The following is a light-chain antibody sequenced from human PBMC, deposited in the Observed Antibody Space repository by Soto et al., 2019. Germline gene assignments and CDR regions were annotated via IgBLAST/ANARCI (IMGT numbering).Light chain of an antibody. CDR1: QGVRSW. CDR3: QQYHAYPLT. J-gene: IGKJ4*01. CDR2: AAA. Sequence: DIQMTQSPSSLSASVGDTVTITCRASQGVRSWLAWYQQKPGKAPKTLIAAAASLQSGVPSRSRGSGSGTDFTLTIRSLQPEDFAIYYCQQYHAYPLTFGGGTKVEIK. V-gene: IGKV1D-16*01.